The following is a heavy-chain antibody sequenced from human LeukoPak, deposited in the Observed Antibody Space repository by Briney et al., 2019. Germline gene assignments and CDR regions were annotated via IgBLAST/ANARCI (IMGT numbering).Heavy chain of an antibody. D-gene: IGHD3-3*01. J-gene: IGHJ4*02. CDR1: GFTFSSYG. Sequence: GGSLRLSCAASGFTFSSYGTHWVRQAPGKGLERVAFIRYDGSNKYYADSVKGRFTISRDNSKNTLYLQMNSLRAEDTAVYYCAKVQRYDFWSGYHSDSDYWGQGTLVTVSS. CDR3: AKVQRYDFWSGYHSDSDY. CDR2: IRYDGSNK. V-gene: IGHV3-30*02.